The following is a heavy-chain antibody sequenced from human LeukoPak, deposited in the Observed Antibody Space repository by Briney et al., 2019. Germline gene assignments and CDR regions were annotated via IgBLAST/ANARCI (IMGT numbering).Heavy chain of an antibody. V-gene: IGHV4-34*01. Sequence: SETLSLTCAVYGGSFSGYYWSWIRQPPGKGLVWIGEINHSGSTNYNPSLKSRVTISVDTSKNQFSLKLSSVTAADTAVYYCARAPKGYYYGSGSYYMGFFDYWGQGTLVTVSS. J-gene: IGHJ4*02. CDR2: INHSGST. CDR3: ARAPKGYYYGSGSYYMGFFDY. D-gene: IGHD3-10*01. CDR1: GGSFSGYY.